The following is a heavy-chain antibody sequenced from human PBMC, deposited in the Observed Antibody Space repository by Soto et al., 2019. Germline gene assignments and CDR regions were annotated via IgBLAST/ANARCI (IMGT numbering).Heavy chain of an antibody. CDR2: IWYDGSNK. V-gene: IGHV3-33*01. CDR1: GFTFSSYG. CDR3: ARDPTTYDFWSGYPTYYYYVMDV. J-gene: IGHJ6*02. D-gene: IGHD3-3*01. Sequence: GGSLRLSCAASGFTFSSYGMHWVRQAPGKGLEWVAVIWYDGSNKYYADSVKGRFTISRDNSKNTLYLQMNSLRAEDTAVYYCARDPTTYDFWSGYPTYYYYVMDVWGQGTTVTVSS.